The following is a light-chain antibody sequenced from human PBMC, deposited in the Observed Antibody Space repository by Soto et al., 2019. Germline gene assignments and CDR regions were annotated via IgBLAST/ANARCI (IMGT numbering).Light chain of an antibody. CDR2: ETS. J-gene: IGKJ5*01. V-gene: IGKV3-11*01. Sequence: EIVLTQSPATLSLTPGERATLSCRASQSVNNYLAWYQQKPGQAPRLLVYETSNSATGIPARFSGSGSGTNFTLTISSLEPEDFAVYFCQQRTKWPPITFGQGTRLEIK. CDR1: QSVNNY. CDR3: QQRTKWPPIT.